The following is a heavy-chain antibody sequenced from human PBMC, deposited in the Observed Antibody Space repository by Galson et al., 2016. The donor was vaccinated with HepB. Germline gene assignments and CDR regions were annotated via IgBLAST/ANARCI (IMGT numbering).Heavy chain of an antibody. V-gene: IGHV3-33*08. D-gene: IGHD4-17*01. CDR2: ISYDGSSE. CDR1: GFTFNTYA. Sequence: SLRLSCAASGFTFNTYAMHWARQSPGKGLEWIGVISYDGSSEFYADSVKGRVTISRDNSKNTVYLQMPSLRAEDTAVYYCARVKGGPLRGYFDLWGQGALVIVSS. J-gene: IGHJ4*02. CDR3: ARVKGGPLRGYFDL.